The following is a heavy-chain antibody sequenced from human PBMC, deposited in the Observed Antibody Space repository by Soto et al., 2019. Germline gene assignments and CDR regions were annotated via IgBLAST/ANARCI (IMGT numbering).Heavy chain of an antibody. CDR3: AKVTSYGDYGRGVSLDY. D-gene: IGHD4-17*01. Sequence: PGGSLRLSCAASGFTFSSYGMHWVRQAPGKGLEWVAVISYDGSNKYYADSVKGRFTISRDNSKNTLYLQMNSLRAEDTAVYYCAKVTSYGDYGRGVSLDYWGQGTLVTVSS. CDR2: ISYDGSNK. V-gene: IGHV3-30*18. J-gene: IGHJ4*02. CDR1: GFTFSSYG.